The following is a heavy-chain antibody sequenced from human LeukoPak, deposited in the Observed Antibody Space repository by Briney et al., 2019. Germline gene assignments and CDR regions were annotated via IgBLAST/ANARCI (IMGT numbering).Heavy chain of an antibody. CDR3: ARDQNSSSWYGDYYYMDV. CDR1: GYTFTGYY. Sequence: EASVKVSCKASGYTFTGYYMHWVRQAPGQGLEWMGWINPNSGGTNHAQKFQGRVTMTRDTSISTAYMELSRLRSDDTAVYYCARDQNSSSWYGDYYYMDVWGKGTTVTISS. CDR2: INPNSGGT. D-gene: IGHD6-13*01. J-gene: IGHJ6*03. V-gene: IGHV1-2*02.